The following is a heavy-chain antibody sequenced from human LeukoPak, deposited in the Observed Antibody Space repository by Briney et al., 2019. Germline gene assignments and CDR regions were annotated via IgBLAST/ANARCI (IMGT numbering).Heavy chain of an antibody. V-gene: IGHV3-30*04. Sequence: GGSLRLSCAASGFTFSSYAMHWVRQAPGKGLEWVAVISYDGSNKYYADSVKGRFTISRDNSKNTLYLQMNSLRAEDTAVYYCASDAPLYCSGGSCYPYYGMDVWGQGTTVTVSS. CDR3: ASDAPLYCSGGSCYPYYGMDV. J-gene: IGHJ6*02. D-gene: IGHD2-15*01. CDR1: GFTFSSYA. CDR2: ISYDGSNK.